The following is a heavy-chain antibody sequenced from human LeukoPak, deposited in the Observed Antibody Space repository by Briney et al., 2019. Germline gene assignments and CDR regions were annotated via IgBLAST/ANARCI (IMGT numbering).Heavy chain of an antibody. D-gene: IGHD3-10*01. CDR1: GFTFSSYG. CDR2: ISYDGSNE. Sequence: GRSLRLSCAASGFTFSSYGMHCARQAPGKGLEWVAVISYDGSNEYYADSVKGRFTISRDNSKNTVYLQMNSLRAEDTAVYYCAKEGYYGSGSFPDYWGQGTLVTVSS. J-gene: IGHJ4*02. V-gene: IGHV3-30*18. CDR3: AKEGYYGSGSFPDY.